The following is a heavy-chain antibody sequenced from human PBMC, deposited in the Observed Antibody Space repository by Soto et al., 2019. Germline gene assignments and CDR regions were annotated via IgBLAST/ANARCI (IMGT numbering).Heavy chain of an antibody. CDR2: IVVGSGNT. V-gene: IGHV1-58*02. J-gene: IGHJ3*02. CDR3: AAAGMVATLIAFDI. Sequence: QMQLVQSGPEVKKPGTSVKVSCKASGFTFTSSAMQWVRQARGQRLEWIGWIVVGSGNTNYAQKLQERVTMTRDMSTSTAYMELSSLRSEDTAVYYCAAAGMVATLIAFDIWGQGTMVTVSS. D-gene: IGHD5-12*01. CDR1: GFTFTSSA.